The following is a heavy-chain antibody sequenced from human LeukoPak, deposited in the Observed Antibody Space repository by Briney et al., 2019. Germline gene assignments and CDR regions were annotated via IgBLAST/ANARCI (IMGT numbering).Heavy chain of an antibody. CDR2: IKPNKYYT. V-gene: IGHV1-46*01. J-gene: IGHJ4*02. Sequence: ALVKVSCKASGYTFTSYYMHWVRQAPGQGREWMGIIKPNKYYTKCAQKFQGRVTMTRDTSTSTVYMELSSLRSEDTAVYFCAREEEGTTFDYWGQGTLVTASS. D-gene: IGHD1-1*01. CDR1: GYTFTSYY. CDR3: AREEEGTTFDY.